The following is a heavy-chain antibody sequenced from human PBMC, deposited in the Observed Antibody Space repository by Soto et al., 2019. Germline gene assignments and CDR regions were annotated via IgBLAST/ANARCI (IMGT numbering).Heavy chain of an antibody. J-gene: IGHJ6*02. V-gene: IGHV1-69*13. D-gene: IGHD1-20*01. CDR3: AVYGIYYYYGMDA. CDR1: GGTFSSYA. CDR2: IIPIFGTA. Sequence: SVKVSCKASGGTFSSYAISWVRQAPGQGLERMRGIIPIFGTANYAQKYQGRVTITADESTSTAYMELSSLRSVVLAVYYCAVYGIYYYYGMDAWGQGTTVTVSS.